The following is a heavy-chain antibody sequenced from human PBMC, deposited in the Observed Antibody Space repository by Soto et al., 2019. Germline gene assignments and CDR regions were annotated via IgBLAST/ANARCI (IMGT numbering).Heavy chain of an antibody. CDR1: GFSLSTSGMC. CDR3: ARISSSTTIHYYYYGMDV. V-gene: IGHV2-70*01. J-gene: IGHJ6*02. D-gene: IGHD2-2*01. Sequence: SGPTLVNPTQTLTLTCTFSGFSLSTSGMCXSWIRQPPGKALEWLALIDWDDDKYYSTSLKTRLTISKDTSKNQVVLTMTNMDPVDTATYYCARISSSTTIHYYYYGMDVWGQGTTVTVSS. CDR2: IDWDDDK.